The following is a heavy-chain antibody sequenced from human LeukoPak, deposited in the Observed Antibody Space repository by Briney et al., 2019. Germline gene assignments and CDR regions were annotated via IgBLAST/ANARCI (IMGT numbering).Heavy chain of an antibody. Sequence: HPGGSLRLSCAASGFTFSSYAMHWVRQAPGKGLEWVAVISYDGSNKYYADSVKGRFTISRDNSKNTLYLQMNSLRAEDTAVYYCARGLDYYDSSGYYYYWGQGTLVTVSS. J-gene: IGHJ4*02. V-gene: IGHV3-30-3*01. CDR3: ARGLDYYDSSGYYYY. CDR2: ISYDGSNK. D-gene: IGHD3-22*01. CDR1: GFTFSSYA.